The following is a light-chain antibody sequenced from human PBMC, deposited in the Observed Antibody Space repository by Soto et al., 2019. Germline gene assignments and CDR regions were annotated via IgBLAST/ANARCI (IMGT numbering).Light chain of an antibody. J-gene: IGLJ2*01. CDR2: DVN. Sequence: QSVLTQPASVSGSPGQSITISCTGTSSDIGAYNFVSWYQQHPGKAPKLMLYDVNMRPSGVSNRFSGSKSGNTASLTISGLQAEDEADYYCTSWTTSTTMIFGGGTQLTVL. CDR3: TSWTTSTTMI. CDR1: SSDIGAYNF. V-gene: IGLV2-14*03.